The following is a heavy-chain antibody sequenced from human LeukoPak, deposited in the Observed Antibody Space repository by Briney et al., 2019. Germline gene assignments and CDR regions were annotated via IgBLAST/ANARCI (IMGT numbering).Heavy chain of an antibody. CDR3: ARTRVNRDSFDI. CDR1: GYTFTSYS. J-gene: IGHJ3*02. Sequence: ASVKVSCKASGYTFTSYSISWVRQAPGQGLEWMGWISAYNGNTNYAQKLQGRVTMTTDTSTSTAYMELRSLRSDDTAVYYCARTRVNRDSFDIWGQGTMVTVSS. D-gene: IGHD2-2*01. V-gene: IGHV1-18*01. CDR2: ISAYNGNT.